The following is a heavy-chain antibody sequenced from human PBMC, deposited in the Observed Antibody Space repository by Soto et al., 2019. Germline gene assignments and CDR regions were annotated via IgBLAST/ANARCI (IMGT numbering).Heavy chain of an antibody. D-gene: IGHD3-10*01. Sequence: PSETLSLTCSVSGASITTYYWSWIRQPPGKGLEWIGSISYSGSTKYNPSLESRVMISLDTSKNQFSLRLTYVTAADTALYYCARDWDSSGLFDPWGQGALVTVSS. J-gene: IGHJ5*02. CDR3: ARDWDSSGLFDP. V-gene: IGHV4-59*01. CDR2: ISYSGST. CDR1: GASITTYY.